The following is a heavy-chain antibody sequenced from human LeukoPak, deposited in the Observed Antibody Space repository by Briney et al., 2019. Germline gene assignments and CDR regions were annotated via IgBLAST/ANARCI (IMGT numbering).Heavy chain of an antibody. CDR3: AKDRSPFEY. Sequence: GGSLTLSWPLSGFTFSNNSMSCVRQVQGKGREWGASISAGGGRTYIHTYYSDSVESRDTIPRKNSKNTLYLQINGLRDEDTAVYFCAKDRSPFEYWGQGTLVTVSS. CDR2: ISAGGGRTYIHT. V-gene: IGHV3-23*01. CDR1: GFTFSNNS. J-gene: IGHJ4*02.